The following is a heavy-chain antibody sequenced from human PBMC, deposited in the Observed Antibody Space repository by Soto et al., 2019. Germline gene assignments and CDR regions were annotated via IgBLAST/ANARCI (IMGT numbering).Heavy chain of an antibody. V-gene: IGHV4-59*01. CDR3: ARAGFCSTTSCSDAFDI. J-gene: IGHJ3*02. CDR1: GDSIKTYF. D-gene: IGHD2-2*01. Sequence: PSETLSLTCTVSGDSIKTYFWTWVRQAPGRGLEWIAYISSSGIPTYTPSLKSRLTISVDPSQSRFSLRLASVTAADTAVYYCARAGFCSTTSCSDAFDIWGQGTMVTVSS. CDR2: ISSSGIP.